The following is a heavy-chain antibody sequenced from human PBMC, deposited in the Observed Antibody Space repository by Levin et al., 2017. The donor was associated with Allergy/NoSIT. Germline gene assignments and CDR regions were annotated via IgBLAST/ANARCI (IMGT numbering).Heavy chain of an antibody. CDR1: GGSISSYY. J-gene: IGHJ6*04. CDR3: ASSSRYYDFWSGYPAVDV. D-gene: IGHD3-3*01. CDR2: IYYSGST. Sequence: KASETLSLTCTVSGGSISSYYWSWIRQPPGKGLEWIGYIYYSGSTNYNPSLKSRVTISVDTSKNQFSLKLSSVTAADTAVYYCASSSRYYDFWSGYPAVDVWGKGTTVTVSS. V-gene: IGHV4-59*01.